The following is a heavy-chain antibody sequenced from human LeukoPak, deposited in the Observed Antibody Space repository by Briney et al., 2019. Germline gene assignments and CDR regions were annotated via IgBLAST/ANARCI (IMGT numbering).Heavy chain of an antibody. V-gene: IGHV4-59*11. J-gene: IGHJ3*02. Sequence: PSETLSLTCTVSGGSISSHYWSWIRQPPGKGLEWIGYIYYSGSTNYNPSLKSRVTISVDTSQNKFSPKLSPVTAADTAVYYCAGGGYSSSSLVRDDAFDIWGQGTMVTVSS. CDR2: IYYSGST. CDR1: GGSISSHY. D-gene: IGHD6-6*01. CDR3: AGGGYSSSSLVRDDAFDI.